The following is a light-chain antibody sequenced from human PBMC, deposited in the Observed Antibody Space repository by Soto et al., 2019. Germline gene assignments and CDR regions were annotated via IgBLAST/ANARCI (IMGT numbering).Light chain of an antibody. CDR1: QSFSTW. J-gene: IGKJ2*01. Sequence: DIQMTQSPSTLSVSVGDRVTITCRASQSFSTWLAWYQQKPGKAPKLLIYRTSILKNGVPSRFSGSGSGTEFTRTITSLQPDDFATYYCQEYNLYPYTFGQGTKLEIK. CDR3: QEYNLYPYT. CDR2: RTS. V-gene: IGKV1-5*03.